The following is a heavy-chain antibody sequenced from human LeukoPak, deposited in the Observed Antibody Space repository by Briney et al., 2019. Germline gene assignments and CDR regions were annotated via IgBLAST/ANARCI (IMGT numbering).Heavy chain of an antibody. CDR1: GFAFSSYW. CDR2: IKEDGSEK. V-gene: IGHV3-7*01. D-gene: IGHD5-12*01. J-gene: IGHJ3*01. Sequence: GGSRRLSCAASGFAFSSYWMSWVRQAPGKGLEWVANIKEDGSEKYYVDSVKGRFIISRDNAKNSLYLQMNSLRADDTAVYYCARVRVATTGRYDALNLWGQGTMVTVSS. CDR3: ARVRVATTGRYDALNL.